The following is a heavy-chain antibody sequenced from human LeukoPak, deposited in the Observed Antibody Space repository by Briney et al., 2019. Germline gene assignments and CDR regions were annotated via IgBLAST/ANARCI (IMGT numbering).Heavy chain of an antibody. D-gene: IGHD3-10*01. CDR2: IIPFFGRA. CDR1: GGTFSSYA. V-gene: IGHV1-69*05. Sequence: SVKVSCKASGGTFSSYAICWVRQAPGQGLEWMGGIIPFFGRANYAQTFQGRVTITTDESTSTAYMELSSLRSEDTAVYYCARAGITMVRGVIIPGAFDIWGQGTMVTVSS. J-gene: IGHJ3*02. CDR3: ARAGITMVRGVIIPGAFDI.